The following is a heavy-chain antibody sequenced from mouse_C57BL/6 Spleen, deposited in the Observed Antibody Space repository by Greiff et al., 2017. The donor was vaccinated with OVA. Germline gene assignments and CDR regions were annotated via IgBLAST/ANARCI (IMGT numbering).Heavy chain of an antibody. Sequence: EVKLVESGGGLVKPGGSLKLSCAASGFTFSDYGMHWVRQAPEQGLAWVAYISSGSSTIYYADTVKGRFTISRDNAKNTLFLQRTRMRYEDTAMYYGARGRDYDVYAMDYWGQGTSVTVSS. V-gene: IGHV5-17*01. CDR3: ARGRDYDVYAMDY. J-gene: IGHJ4*01. D-gene: IGHD2-4*01. CDR1: GFTFSDYG. CDR2: ISSGSSTI.